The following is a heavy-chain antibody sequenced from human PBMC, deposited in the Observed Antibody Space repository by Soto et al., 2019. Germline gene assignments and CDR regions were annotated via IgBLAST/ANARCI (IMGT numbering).Heavy chain of an antibody. CDR2: IYYSGST. CDR1: GGSISSSSYY. V-gene: IGHV4-39*01. CDR3: ARRALFALTGSLDNWLYS. J-gene: IGHJ5*01. D-gene: IGHD1-20*01. Sequence: PSETLSLTCTVSGGSISSSSYYWGWIRQPPGKGLEWIGSIYYSGSTYYNPSLKSRVTISVDTSKNQFSLKLSSETAADTAVYYCARRALFALTGSLDNWLYSWGQGILVPVSS.